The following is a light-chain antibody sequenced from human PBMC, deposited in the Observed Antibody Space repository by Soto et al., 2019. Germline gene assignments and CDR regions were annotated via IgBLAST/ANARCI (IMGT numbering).Light chain of an antibody. Sequence: DIQMTQSPSSLSASVGDRVTITCRASQNIIFYLNWCQQKIGKPPKLLISAPSNLQSGVPSRFSGSGSGTDFTLTISNLQPEDFATYFCQQSYTTPVYSFGQGTKLEIK. CDR1: QNIIFY. CDR3: QQSYTTPVYS. CDR2: APS. J-gene: IGKJ2*01. V-gene: IGKV1-39*01.